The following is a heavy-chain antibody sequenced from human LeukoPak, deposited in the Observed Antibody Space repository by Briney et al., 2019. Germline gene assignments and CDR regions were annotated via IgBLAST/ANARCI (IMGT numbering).Heavy chain of an antibody. CDR2: INPSGGST. D-gene: IGHD1-26*01. CDR3: ARPLLRGNWFDP. Sequence: ASVKVSCKASGYTFTSYYMHWVRRAPGQGLEWMGIINPSGGSTSYAQKFQGRVTMTRDTSTSTVYMELSSLRSEDTAVYYCARPLLRGNWFDPWGQGTLVTVSS. CDR1: GYTFTSYY. J-gene: IGHJ5*02. V-gene: IGHV1-46*01.